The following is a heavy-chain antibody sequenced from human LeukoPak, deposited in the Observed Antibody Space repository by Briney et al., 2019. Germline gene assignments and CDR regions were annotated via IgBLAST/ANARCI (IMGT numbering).Heavy chain of an antibody. CDR1: GGSFSGYY. J-gene: IGHJ4*02. V-gene: IGHV4-34*01. Sequence: SETLSLTCAVYGGSFSGYYWSWIRQPPGKGLEWIGEINHSGSTNYNPSLKSRVTISVDTSKNHFSLKLSSVTAADTAVYYCASSVDYWGQGTLVTVSS. CDR3: ASSVDY. CDR2: INHSGST.